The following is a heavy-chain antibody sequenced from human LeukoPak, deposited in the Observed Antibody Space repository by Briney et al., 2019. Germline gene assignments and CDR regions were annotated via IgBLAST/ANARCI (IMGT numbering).Heavy chain of an antibody. Sequence: GGSLRLACAASGFTFSSYAMHWVRQAPGKVREGSAVISYEGSNEYYADSVKGRLTISRDHSKNTLSLQMNSLRAEDTAVYYCPRDPLRIAARYFDYWGQGTLVTVSS. V-gene: IGHV3-30*01. CDR1: GFTFSSYA. CDR3: PRDPLRIAARYFDY. CDR2: ISYEGSNE. J-gene: IGHJ4*02. D-gene: IGHD6-6*01.